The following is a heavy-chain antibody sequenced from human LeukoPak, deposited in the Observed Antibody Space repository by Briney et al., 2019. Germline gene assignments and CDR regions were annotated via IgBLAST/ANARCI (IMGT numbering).Heavy chain of an antibody. CDR1: GFSFSTYN. Sequence: GGSLRLSCAASGFSFSTYNMNWVRQAPGKGLEWVSSITTSSTYIYYADSVKGRFTISRDNAKNSLYLQMNSLRAEDTAVYYCAREVSVLLYMDVWGKGTTVTVSS. CDR3: AREVSVLLYMDV. V-gene: IGHV3-21*01. J-gene: IGHJ6*03. CDR2: ITTSSTYI. D-gene: IGHD3-10*01.